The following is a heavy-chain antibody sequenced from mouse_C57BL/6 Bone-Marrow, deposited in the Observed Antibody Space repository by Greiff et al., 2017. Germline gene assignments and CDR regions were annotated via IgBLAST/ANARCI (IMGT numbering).Heavy chain of an antibody. CDR2: IYPTSGNT. J-gene: IGHJ2*01. CDR3: ARGWLDFDY. D-gene: IGHD2-3*01. V-gene: IGHV1-81*01. Sequence: VQLQQSGAELARPGASVKLSCKASGYTFTSYGIRWVKQRTGPGLEWIGEIYPTSGNTYYNEKFKGKATLTADTSSSTAYMELRSLTSEDSAVYFCARGWLDFDYWGQGTTLTVSS. CDR1: GYTFTSYG.